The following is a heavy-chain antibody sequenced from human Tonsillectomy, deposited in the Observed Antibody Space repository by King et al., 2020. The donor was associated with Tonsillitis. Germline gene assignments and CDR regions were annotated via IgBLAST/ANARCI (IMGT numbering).Heavy chain of an antibody. D-gene: IGHD3-22*01. CDR1: GFTFSSYS. CDR3: ARENDYYDSSGYKRFIDY. V-gene: IGHV3-21*01. CDR2: ISSSSSYI. J-gene: IGHJ4*02. Sequence: DVQLVESGGGLVKPGGSLRLSCAASGFTFSSYSMNWVRQAPGKGLEWVSSISSSSSYIYYADSVKGRFTISRDNAKNSLYLQMNSLRAEDTAVYYCARENDYYDSSGYKRFIDYWGQGTLVTVSS.